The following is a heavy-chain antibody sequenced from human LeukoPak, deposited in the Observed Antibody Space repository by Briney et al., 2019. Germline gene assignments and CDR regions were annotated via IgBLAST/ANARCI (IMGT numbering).Heavy chain of an antibody. Sequence: PGGSLRLSCAASGFIFSNYAMHWVRQAPGKGLEWVAVISYNGINKYYADSVKGRFTISRDDSKSTLYLQMKSLRVEDTAFYYCARQDVGSYVGSHTYPPNWGQGTLVTVSS. CDR3: ARQDVGSYVGSHTYPPN. CDR1: GFIFSNYA. D-gene: IGHD3-16*01. J-gene: IGHJ4*02. V-gene: IGHV3-30*04. CDR2: ISYNGINK.